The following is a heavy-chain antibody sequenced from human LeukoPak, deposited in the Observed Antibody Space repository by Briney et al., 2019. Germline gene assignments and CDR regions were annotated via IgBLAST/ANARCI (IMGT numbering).Heavy chain of an antibody. D-gene: IGHD6-13*01. CDR3: ARDPLTSTWSPYYFTLDV. Sequence: ASVKVSCKASGYTFTSYAFNWVRQAPGQGLEWMGWISAYDGSTKYAQDLQGRVTMTTDTSTRTAYMELTRLTSDDTAVYYCARDPLTSTWSPYYFTLDVWGQGTTVSVSS. CDR2: ISAYDGST. J-gene: IGHJ6*02. V-gene: IGHV1-18*01. CDR1: GYTFTSYA.